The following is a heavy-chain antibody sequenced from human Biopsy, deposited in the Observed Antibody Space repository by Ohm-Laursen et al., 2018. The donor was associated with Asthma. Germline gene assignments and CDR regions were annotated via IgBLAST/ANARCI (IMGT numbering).Heavy chain of an antibody. CDR3: ARRGGVRRYFDY. CDR2: IYYIGST. V-gene: IGHV4-30-4*02. Sequence: PSDTLSLTCSVSGGSISSGAYYWSWVRQPPGKGLEWIGYIYYIGSTYYNPSPKSRVAISLDTSKNQFSLKLSSVTAADTAVYFCARRGGVRRYFDYWGQGTPVTVSS. D-gene: IGHD3-16*01. J-gene: IGHJ4*02. CDR1: GGSISSGAYY.